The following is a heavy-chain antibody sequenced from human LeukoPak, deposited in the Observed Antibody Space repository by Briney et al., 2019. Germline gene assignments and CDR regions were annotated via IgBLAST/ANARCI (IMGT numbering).Heavy chain of an antibody. Sequence: SGTLSLTCAVSGGSISSSNWWSWVRQPPGKGLEWIGEIYHSGSTNYNPSLKSRVTISVDKSKNQFSLKLSSVTAADTAVYYCARDSSGWYTRGYFDYWGQGTLVTVSS. J-gene: IGHJ4*02. CDR3: ARDSSGWYTRGYFDY. V-gene: IGHV4-4*02. CDR2: IYHSGST. CDR1: GGSISSSNW. D-gene: IGHD6-19*01.